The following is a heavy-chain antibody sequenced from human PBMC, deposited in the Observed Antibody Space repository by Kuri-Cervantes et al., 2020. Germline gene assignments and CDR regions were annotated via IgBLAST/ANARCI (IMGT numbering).Heavy chain of an antibody. Sequence: GGSLRLSCAASGFTFSSYAMHWVRQAPGKGLEWVSGISWNSGSIGYADSVKGRFTISRDNAKNTLYLQMNSLRAEDAAVYYCVKDVATWGQGTLVTVSS. CDR3: VKDVAT. CDR1: GFTFSSYA. CDR2: ISWNSGSI. V-gene: IGHV3-9*01. J-gene: IGHJ5*02. D-gene: IGHD5-12*01.